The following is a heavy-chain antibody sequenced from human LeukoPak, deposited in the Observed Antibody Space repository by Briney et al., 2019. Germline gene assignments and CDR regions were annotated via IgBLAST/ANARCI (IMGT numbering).Heavy chain of an antibody. V-gene: IGHV1-69*13. Sequence: SVKVSCKASGYTFTSYGISWVRQAPGQGLEWMGGIISIFRTTNYAQKFQGRVTITADESTSTAYMELSSLRSDDTAVYFCASFYCRNSDCYGGYYYMDVWGKGTTVTVSS. J-gene: IGHJ6*03. CDR3: ASFYCRNSDCYGGYYYMDV. D-gene: IGHD2-21*02. CDR2: IISIFRTT. CDR1: GYTFTSYG.